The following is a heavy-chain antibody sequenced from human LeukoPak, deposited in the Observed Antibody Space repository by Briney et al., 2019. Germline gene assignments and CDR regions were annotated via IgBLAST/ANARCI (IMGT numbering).Heavy chain of an antibody. Sequence: PSETLSPTCTVSGGSISSGDYYWSWIRQPPGKGLEWIGYIYYSGSTYYNPSLKSRVTISVDTSKNQFSLKLSSVTPEDTAVYYCAREVHASGYNYYYYYGMDVWGQGTTVTVSS. J-gene: IGHJ6*02. CDR1: GGSISSGDYY. V-gene: IGHV4-30-4*01. D-gene: IGHD2-8*01. CDR3: AREVHASGYNYYYYYGMDV. CDR2: IYYSGST.